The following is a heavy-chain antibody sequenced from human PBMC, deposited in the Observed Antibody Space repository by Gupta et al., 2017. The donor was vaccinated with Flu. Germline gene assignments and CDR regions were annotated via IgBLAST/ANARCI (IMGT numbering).Heavy chain of an antibody. CDR1: TFSTFA. D-gene: IGHD2-15*01. CDR3: AKYGGPSIVGGNGFVP. J-gene: IGHJ5*02. V-gene: IGHV3-23*01. Sequence: TFSTFAMGGVRQAPGRGLEWDSTIGGSGGSIVYAGSVRGRFTISRDNSKNTLYLQTDSLRAEDTAIDDCAKYGGPSIVGGNGFVPWG. CDR2: IGGSGGSI.